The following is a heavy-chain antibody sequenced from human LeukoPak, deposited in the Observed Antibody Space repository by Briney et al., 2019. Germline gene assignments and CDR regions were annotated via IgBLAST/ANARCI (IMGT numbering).Heavy chain of an antibody. D-gene: IGHD1-1*01. CDR1: GFTFSSYG. J-gene: IGHJ3*02. CDR3: ARDWNDVAFDI. CDR2: INSDGSST. V-gene: IGHV3-74*01. Sequence: GGSLRLSCAASGFTFSSYGMSWVRQPPGKGLVWVSRINSDGSSTTYADSVKGRFTISRDNAKNTLYLQMNSLRAEDTAVYYCARDWNDVAFDIWGQGTLVTVSS.